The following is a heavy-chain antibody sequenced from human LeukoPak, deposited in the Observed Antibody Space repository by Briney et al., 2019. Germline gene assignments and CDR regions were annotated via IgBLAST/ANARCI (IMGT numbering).Heavy chain of an antibody. CDR2: ISPSGDKT. V-gene: IGHV1-46*01. CDR3: ARVPTLMRVGWFDP. D-gene: IGHD2-15*01. CDR1: GYTFTNHY. Sequence: GASVKVSCKASGYTFTNHYMHWVRQAPGQGLEWLGLISPSGDKTWNAQKLQGRVTMTTDTSTSTAYMELSSLRSEDTAVYYCARVPTLMRVGWFDPWGQGTLVTVSS. J-gene: IGHJ5*02.